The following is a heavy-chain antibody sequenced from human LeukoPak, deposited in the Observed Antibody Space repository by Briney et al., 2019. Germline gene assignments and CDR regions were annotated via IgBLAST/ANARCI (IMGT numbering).Heavy chain of an antibody. D-gene: IGHD6-19*01. CDR1: GFTFSSYT. J-gene: IGHJ4*02. V-gene: IGHV3-21*01. Sequence: KTGGSLRLSRAASGFTFSSYTMNWVRQAPGKGPEWVSSITSSSSYIYYADSVKGRFTISRDNANNSLYLQMNSLTAEDTAVYYCARPVRVSSSGWIVPFDYWGQGTLVTVSS. CDR3: ARPVRVSSSGWIVPFDY. CDR2: ITSSSSYI.